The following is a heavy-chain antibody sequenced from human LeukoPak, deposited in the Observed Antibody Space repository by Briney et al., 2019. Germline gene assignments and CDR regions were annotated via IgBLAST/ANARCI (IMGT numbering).Heavy chain of an antibody. J-gene: IGHJ3*02. CDR3: ARVRSYDSRKDAFDI. CDR2: IRVNNGNT. D-gene: IGHD3-22*01. CDR1: GYTFTSHD. V-gene: IGHV1-18*04. Sequence: GASVKVSCKASGYTFTSHDISWVRQAPGQGLEWMGWIRVNNGNTNYAQNLQGRATMTTDTSTNTAYMDVRSLRYEDTAVYYCARVRSYDSRKDAFDIWGQGTMVTVSS.